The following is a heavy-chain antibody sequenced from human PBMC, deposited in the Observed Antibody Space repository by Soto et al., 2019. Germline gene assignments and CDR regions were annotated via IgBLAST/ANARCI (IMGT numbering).Heavy chain of an antibody. J-gene: IGHJ6*02. V-gene: IGHV3-21*01. CDR3: ARGEMATNPDEDYYYGMDV. CDR2: ISSSSSYI. Sequence: PGGSLRLSCAASGFTFSSYSMNWVRQAPGKGLEWVSSISSSSSYIYYADSVKGRFTISRDNAKNSLYLQMNSLRAEDTAVYYCARGEMATNPDEDYYYGMDVWGQGTTVTVSS. CDR1: GFTFSSYS. D-gene: IGHD3-16*01.